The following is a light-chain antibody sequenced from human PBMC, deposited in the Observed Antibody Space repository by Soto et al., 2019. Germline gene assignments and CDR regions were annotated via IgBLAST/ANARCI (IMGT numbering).Light chain of an antibody. CDR2: ASS. J-gene: IGLJ1*01. CDR3: SSYTSGSTLYV. Sequence: QSVLTQPASVSGSPGQSITISCTGTSSDVCSYNYVSWYQHHPGKAPRLMIYASSNRPSGVSHRFSGSRSGNTASLTISGLQAEDEADYYCSSYTSGSTLYVFGTGTKVTVL. CDR1: SSDVCSYNY. V-gene: IGLV2-14*01.